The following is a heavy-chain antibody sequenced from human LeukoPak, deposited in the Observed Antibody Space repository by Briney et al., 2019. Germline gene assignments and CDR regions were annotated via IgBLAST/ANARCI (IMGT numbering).Heavy chain of an antibody. CDR2: IKTKTDGGTT. J-gene: IGHJ4*02. D-gene: IGHD1/OR15-1a*01. V-gene: IGHV3-15*01. CDR1: GFTFSNAW. Sequence: PGGSLRLSCAASGFTFSNAWMSWVRQAPGKGLEWVGRIKTKTDGGTTDYAAPVQGRFTISRDDSKTTLYLQMNSLKTEDTAVYYCTTDPRNNYYFDYWGQGTLVTVSS. CDR3: TTDPRNNYYFDY.